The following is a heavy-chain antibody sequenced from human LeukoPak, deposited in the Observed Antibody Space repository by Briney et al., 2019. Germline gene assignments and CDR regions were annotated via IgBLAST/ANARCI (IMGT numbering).Heavy chain of an antibody. Sequence: GGSLRLSYAASGFTFSSYGMHWVRQAPGKGLEWVAVISYDGSNKYYADSVKGRFTISRDNSKNTLYLQMNSLRAEDTAVYYCAKGAAAGPQWGQGTLVTVSS. CDR2: ISYDGSNK. V-gene: IGHV3-30*18. J-gene: IGHJ4*02. CDR3: AKGAAAGPQ. D-gene: IGHD6-13*01. CDR1: GFTFSSYG.